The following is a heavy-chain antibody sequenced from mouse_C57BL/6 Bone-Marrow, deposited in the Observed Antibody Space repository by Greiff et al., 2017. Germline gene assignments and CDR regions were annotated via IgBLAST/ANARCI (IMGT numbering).Heavy chain of an antibody. D-gene: IGHD1-1*02. CDR1: GYTFTSYW. Sequence: QVQLKQPGAELVKPGASVKLSCKASGYTFTSYWMHWVKQRPGQGLEWIGMIHPNSGSTNYNEKFKSKATLTVDKSSSTAYMQLSSLTSEDSAVYNSARSVGGYYGMDYWGQGTSVTVSS. J-gene: IGHJ4*01. CDR2: IHPNSGST. V-gene: IGHV1-64*01. CDR3: ARSVGGYYGMDY.